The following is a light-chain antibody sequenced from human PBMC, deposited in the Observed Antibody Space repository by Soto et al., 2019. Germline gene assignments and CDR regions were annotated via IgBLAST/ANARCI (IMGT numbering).Light chain of an antibody. V-gene: IGLV2-23*01. CDR2: EGS. CDR1: SSDVGSYNL. CDR3: CSYAGSSTLNWV. J-gene: IGLJ3*02. Sequence: LTQPASVSGSPGQSITISCTGTSSDVGSYNLVSWYQQHPGKAPKLMIYEGSKRPSGVSNRFSGSKSGNTASLTISGLQAEGEADYYCCSYAGSSTLNWVFGGGTQLTVL.